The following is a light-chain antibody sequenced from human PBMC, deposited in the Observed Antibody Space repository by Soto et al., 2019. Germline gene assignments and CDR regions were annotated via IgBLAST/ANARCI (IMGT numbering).Light chain of an antibody. V-gene: IGKV1-5*01. Sequence: DIQMTQSPSTLSASVGDRVTITCRASQSISSWLAWYQQKPGKAPKLLIYDASSWESGVPSRFSGSGAGTEFTLTISSLQPDDFATDYCQQYNRYSWTFGQGTKVEIK. CDR1: QSISSW. J-gene: IGKJ1*01. CDR2: DAS. CDR3: QQYNRYSWT.